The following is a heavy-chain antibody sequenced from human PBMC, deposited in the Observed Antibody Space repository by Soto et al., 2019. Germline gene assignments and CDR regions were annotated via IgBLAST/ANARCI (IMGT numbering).Heavy chain of an antibody. D-gene: IGHD3-10*01. CDR2: ISGSGGST. Sequence: GGSLRLSCAASGFTFSSYAMSWVRQAPGKGLEWVSAISGSGGSTYYADSVKGRFTISRDNSKNTLYLQMNSLRAGDTAVYYCAKARGSNAYYYGSGSYYNSFDYWGQGTLVTVSS. J-gene: IGHJ4*02. V-gene: IGHV3-23*01. CDR1: GFTFSSYA. CDR3: AKARGSNAYYYGSGSYYNSFDY.